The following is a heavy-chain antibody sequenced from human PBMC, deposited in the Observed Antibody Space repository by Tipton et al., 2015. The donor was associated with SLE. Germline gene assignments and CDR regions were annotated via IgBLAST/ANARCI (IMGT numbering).Heavy chain of an antibody. D-gene: IGHD3-22*01. CDR2: ISSSGSTI. CDR3: ARDRRGYYYDSSGPLTGYYYGMDV. Sequence: SLRLSCAASGFTFSDYYMSWIRQAPGKGLEWVSYISSSGSTIYYADSVKGRFTISRDNAKNSLYLQMNSLRAEDTAVYYCARDRRGYYYDSSGPLTGYYYGMDVWGQGTTVTVSS. J-gene: IGHJ6*02. V-gene: IGHV3-11*04. CDR1: GFTFSDYY.